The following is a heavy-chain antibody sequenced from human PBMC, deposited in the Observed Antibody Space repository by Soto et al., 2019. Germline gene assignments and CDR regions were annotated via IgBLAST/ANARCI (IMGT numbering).Heavy chain of an antibody. D-gene: IGHD3-10*01. CDR1: GGSVRSGNHF. Sequence: QVQLQESGPDLLKASETLSLTCSVSGGSVRSGNHFWNWIRQPPGRGLEWLGYMYYTGVTNYNPSLKSRVSMSVDTSKNQFSLKLTSLTAADTAVYYCARGGEPLGYYGLDVWGQGTTVTVSS. J-gene: IGHJ6*02. V-gene: IGHV4-61*01. CDR2: MYYTGVT. CDR3: ARGGEPLGYYGLDV.